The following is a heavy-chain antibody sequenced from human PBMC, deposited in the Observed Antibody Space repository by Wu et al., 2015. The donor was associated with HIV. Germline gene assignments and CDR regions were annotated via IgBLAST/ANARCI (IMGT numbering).Heavy chain of an antibody. CDR2: IIPLFGTA. D-gene: IGHD6-13*01. V-gene: IGHV1-69*13. J-gene: IGHJ4*02. CDR3: ARDLSGTSYYFDY. CDR1: GGTFSSYA. Sequence: QVQLVQSGAEVKKPGSSVKVSCKASGGTFSSYAISWVRQAPGQGLEWMGRIIPLFGTANYAQKFQGRVTITADESTRTAYMELSSLRSEDTAIYYCARDLSGTSYYFDYWGQGTLVTVSS.